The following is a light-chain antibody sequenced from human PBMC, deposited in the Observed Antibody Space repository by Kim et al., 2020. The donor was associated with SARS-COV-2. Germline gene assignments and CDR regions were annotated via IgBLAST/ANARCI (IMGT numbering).Light chain of an antibody. CDR2: RDK. J-gene: IGLJ2*01. CDR3: QVWDSRAVV. CDR1: NIENKN. Sequence: SVALGQTATIPYGGNNIENKNVHWYHQRPGQAPVLVMYRDKKRPSGIPERLSGSNSGDTATLTISRVEAGDEGEYYCQVWDSRAVVFGGGTQLTVL. V-gene: IGLV3-9*01.